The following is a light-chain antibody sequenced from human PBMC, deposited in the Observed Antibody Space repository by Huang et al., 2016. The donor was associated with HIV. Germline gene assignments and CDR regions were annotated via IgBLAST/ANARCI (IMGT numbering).Light chain of an antibody. CDR2: AAS. CDR1: QGINNY. V-gene: IGKV1-17*03. J-gene: IGKJ1*01. Sequence: DIQMTQSPSAVSASVGDTVTITCRASQGINNYLGWVQQKPGKGPKRLIYAASNLQSWVPVRFRGSGSGKEFTLTISSLQPEDFATYYCLQHNTYPWTFGQGTKVEIK. CDR3: LQHNTYPWT.